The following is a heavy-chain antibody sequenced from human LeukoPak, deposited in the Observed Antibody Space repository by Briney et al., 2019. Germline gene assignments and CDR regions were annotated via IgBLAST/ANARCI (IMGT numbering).Heavy chain of an antibody. D-gene: IGHD4-17*01. CDR2: IYSGGST. V-gene: IGHV3-66*01. Sequence: GGSLRLSCAASGFTVSSNYMSWVRQAPGKGLEWVSVIYSGGSTYYADSVKGRFTISRDNSKNTLYLQMNSLRAEDAAVYYCAREIYGNFDYWGQGTLVTVSS. J-gene: IGHJ4*02. CDR3: AREIYGNFDY. CDR1: GFTVSSNY.